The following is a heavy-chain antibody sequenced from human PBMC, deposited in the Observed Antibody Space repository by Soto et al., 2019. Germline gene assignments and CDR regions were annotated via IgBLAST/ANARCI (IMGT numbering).Heavy chain of an antibody. Sequence: LSLTCSVSGAALNSVNYYWSWIRHVPVKGLEWIGHIYVTGAVDYNPSLRDRITISQDTSERQFSLNLRLVTAADTAVYYCARLRIATNNYKWFDPWGQGTLVTVSS. CDR2: IYVTGAV. D-gene: IGHD2-21*01. CDR1: GAALNSVNYY. CDR3: ARLRIATNNYKWFDP. V-gene: IGHV4-31*03. J-gene: IGHJ5*02.